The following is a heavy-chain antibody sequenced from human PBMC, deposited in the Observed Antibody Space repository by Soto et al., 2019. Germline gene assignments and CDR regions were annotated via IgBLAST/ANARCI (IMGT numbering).Heavy chain of an antibody. CDR3: ARGVTMVRGVIWSADYFDY. V-gene: IGHV1-69*02. CDR2: IIPILGIA. Sequence: SVKVSCKASGGTFSSYTISWVRQAPGQGLEWMGRIIPILGIANYAQKFQGRVTITADKSTSSAYMELSSLRSEDTAVYYCARGVTMVRGVIWSADYFDYWGQGTLVTVSS. D-gene: IGHD3-10*01. J-gene: IGHJ4*02. CDR1: GGTFSSYT.